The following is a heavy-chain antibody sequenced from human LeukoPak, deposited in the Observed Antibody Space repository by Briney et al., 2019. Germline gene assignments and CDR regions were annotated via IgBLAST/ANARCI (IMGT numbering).Heavy chain of an antibody. D-gene: IGHD2-21*02. CDR1: GFTFGDYA. CDR3: TRDPIRGGDRGEAGFYY. CDR2: IRSKAYGGTT. J-gene: IGHJ4*02. Sequence: PGGSLRLSCTASGFTFGDYAMSWFRQAPRKGLEWVGFIRSKAYGGTTEYAASVKGRFTISRDDAKSIAYLQMNSLKTEDTGVYYCTRDPIRGGDRGEAGFYYWGQGTLVTVSS. V-gene: IGHV3-49*03.